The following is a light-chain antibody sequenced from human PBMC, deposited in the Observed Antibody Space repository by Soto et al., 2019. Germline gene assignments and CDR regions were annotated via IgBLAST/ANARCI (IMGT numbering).Light chain of an antibody. CDR2: DTS. CDR3: QQRHMWPIT. Sequence: FVLTQSPSTLSFSPGEIVTLAFRASQIVVIIYVALYQHKPGLAPRLLIHDTSSRAIGIPDRLSGSKSGTNFTLTISSLEPEDSAVYYCQQRHMWPITFGQGTRLENK. J-gene: IGKJ5*01. V-gene: IGKV3D-20*02. CDR1: QIVVIIY.